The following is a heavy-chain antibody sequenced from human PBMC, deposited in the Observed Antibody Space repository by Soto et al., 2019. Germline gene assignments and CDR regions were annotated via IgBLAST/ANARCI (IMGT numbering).Heavy chain of an antibody. D-gene: IGHD3-22*01. V-gene: IGHV1-69*13. Sequence: SVKVSCKASGGTFSSYAISWVRQAPGQGLEWMGGIIPIFGTANYAQKFQGRVTITADESTSTAYMELSSLRSEDTAVYYCARGDIDQRYYYDSSGYYRLPGYFDYWGQGTLVTVSS. J-gene: IGHJ4*02. CDR1: GGTFSSYA. CDR3: ARGDIDQRYYYDSSGYYRLPGYFDY. CDR2: IIPIFGTA.